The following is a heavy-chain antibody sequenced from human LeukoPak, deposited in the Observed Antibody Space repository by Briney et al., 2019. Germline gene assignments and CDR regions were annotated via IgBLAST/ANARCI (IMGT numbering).Heavy chain of an antibody. V-gene: IGHV3-21*01. D-gene: IGHD4-17*01. CDR1: GLTFSSYS. Sequence: PGGSLRLSCAASGLTFSSYSMNWVRQAPGKGLEWISSISSSSSYIYYADSVKGRFTISRDNAKNSLYLQMNSLRAEDTAVYYCAVDGDHDGVALSYYGMDVWGQGTTVTVSS. J-gene: IGHJ6*02. CDR3: AVDGDHDGVALSYYGMDV. CDR2: ISSSSSYI.